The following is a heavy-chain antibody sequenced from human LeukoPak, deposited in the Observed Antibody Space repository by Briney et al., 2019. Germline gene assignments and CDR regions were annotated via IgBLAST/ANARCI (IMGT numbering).Heavy chain of an antibody. CDR3: ARVRGYYGSGSYPRFDY. Sequence: RASVKVSCKASGYTFTGYYIHWVRQAPGQGLEGMGWINPNSGGTNYAQKFQGRVTMTRDTSISTAYMELSRLRSDDTAVYYCARVRGYYGSGSYPRFDYWGQGTLVTVSS. CDR2: INPNSGGT. V-gene: IGHV1-2*02. CDR1: GYTFTGYY. D-gene: IGHD3-10*01. J-gene: IGHJ4*02.